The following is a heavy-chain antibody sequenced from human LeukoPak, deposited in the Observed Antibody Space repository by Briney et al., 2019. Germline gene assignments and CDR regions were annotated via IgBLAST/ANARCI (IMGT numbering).Heavy chain of an antibody. CDR2: IKQDGSEK. CDR1: GFTFSSYA. J-gene: IGHJ3*02. V-gene: IGHV3-7*01. D-gene: IGHD3-16*01. CDR3: TKGQLWASGRAFDI. Sequence: PGGSLRLSCAASGFTFSSYAMSWVRQAPGKGLEWVANIKQDGSEKYYVDSVKGRFTISRDNAKNSLYLQMNSLGAEDTAVYYCTKGQLWASGRAFDIWGQGTMVTVSS.